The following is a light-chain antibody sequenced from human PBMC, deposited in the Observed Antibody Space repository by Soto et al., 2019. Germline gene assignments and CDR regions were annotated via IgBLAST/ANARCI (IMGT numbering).Light chain of an antibody. Sequence: DIQMTQSPSSLSASVGDRVTITCRASQSIDSYLNWYQQKPGKAPKLLIYAASTLQSGVPSRFSGSRSGTDFTLTISSLQPEDFAAYYCQQSSSTPITFGQGTRLEIK. CDR3: QQSSSTPIT. CDR1: QSIDSY. CDR2: AAS. J-gene: IGKJ5*01. V-gene: IGKV1-39*01.